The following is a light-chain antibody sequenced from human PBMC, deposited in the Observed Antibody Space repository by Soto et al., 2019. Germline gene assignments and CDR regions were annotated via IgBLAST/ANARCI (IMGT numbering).Light chain of an antibody. CDR1: QEISNY. Sequence: DIQMIQSPSSLSASVGDRVTITCQASQEISNYLNWYQQKPGKAPMLLIYDAYNLERGVPSRSSGRGSGKDFTFTSSSLQPEDFATYYCQQYDHLPRTLGRGPKVEIK. J-gene: IGKJ1*01. CDR2: DAY. V-gene: IGKV1-33*01. CDR3: QQYDHLPRT.